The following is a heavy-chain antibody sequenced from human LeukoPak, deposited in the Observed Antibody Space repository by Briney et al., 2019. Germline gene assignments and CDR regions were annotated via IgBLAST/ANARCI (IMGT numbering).Heavy chain of an antibody. Sequence: ASVKVSYKASGYTFTSYGISWVRQAPGQGLEWMGWISAYNGNTNYAQKLQGRVTMTTDTSTSTAYMELRSLRSDDTAVYYCARDDFDYGGNSDAFDIWGQGTMVTVSS. V-gene: IGHV1-18*01. J-gene: IGHJ3*02. CDR1: GYTFTSYG. CDR3: ARDDFDYGGNSDAFDI. D-gene: IGHD4-23*01. CDR2: ISAYNGNT.